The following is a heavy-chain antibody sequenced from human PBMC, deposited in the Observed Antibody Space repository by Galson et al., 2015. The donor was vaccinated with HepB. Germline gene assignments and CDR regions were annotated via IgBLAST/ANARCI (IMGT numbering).Heavy chain of an antibody. Sequence: SVKVSCKASGYTFNRYYVHWVRQAPGQGLEWMGLISPSGSTARYAQNFQVRVNMTTDTSTGTVYMELGSLRSDDTAVYYCVRDRNVMDPTGGTFGNWGQGTLVTVSS. J-gene: IGHJ4*02. D-gene: IGHD3-16*01. CDR2: ISPSGSTA. CDR3: VRDRNVMDPTGGTFGN. CDR1: GYTFNRYY. V-gene: IGHV1-46*02.